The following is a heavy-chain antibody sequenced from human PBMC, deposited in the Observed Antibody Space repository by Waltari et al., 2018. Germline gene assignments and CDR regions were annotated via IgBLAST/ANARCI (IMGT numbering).Heavy chain of an antibody. CDR1: GYTFTGYY. V-gene: IGHV1-2*06. CDR3: ARLRTIVATIIDYYYYGMDV. J-gene: IGHJ6*02. Sequence: QVQLVQSGAEVKKPGASVKVSCKASGYTFTGYYMHWVRQAPGQGLEWMGRINPNSGGTNYAQKFQGRVTMTRDTSISTAYMELSRLRSDDTAVYYCARLRTIVATIIDYYYYGMDVWGQGTTVTVSS. CDR2: INPNSGGT. D-gene: IGHD5-12*01.